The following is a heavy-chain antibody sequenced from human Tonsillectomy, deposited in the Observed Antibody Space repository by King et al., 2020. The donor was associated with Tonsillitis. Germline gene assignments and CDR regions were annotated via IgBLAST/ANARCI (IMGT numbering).Heavy chain of an antibody. CDR2: INHSGST. CDR3: ARGRSGYDRGIGY. CDR1: GGSFSGYY. D-gene: IGHD5-12*01. Sequence: VQLQQWGAGLLKPSETLSLPCGVYGGSFSGYYWSWIRQPPGKGLEWIGEINHSGSTNYNPSLKSRVTISVDTSKNQFSLKLSSVTAADTAVYYCARGRSGYDRGIGYWGQGTLVTVSS. J-gene: IGHJ4*02. V-gene: IGHV4-34*01.